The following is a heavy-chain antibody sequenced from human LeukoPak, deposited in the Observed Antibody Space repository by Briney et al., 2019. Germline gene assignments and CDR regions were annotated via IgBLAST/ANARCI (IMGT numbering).Heavy chain of an antibody. Sequence: GGSLRLSCAASGFTFSSYRMHWVRQAPGKGLVWVSRINSDGSSTSYADSVKGRFTISRDNAKNTLYLQMNSLRAEDTAVYYCARDYVPIFGVVIRSYGMDDWGQGTTVTVSS. CDR2: INSDGSST. V-gene: IGHV3-74*01. D-gene: IGHD3-3*01. CDR3: ARDYVPIFGVVIRSYGMDD. CDR1: GFTFSSYR. J-gene: IGHJ6*02.